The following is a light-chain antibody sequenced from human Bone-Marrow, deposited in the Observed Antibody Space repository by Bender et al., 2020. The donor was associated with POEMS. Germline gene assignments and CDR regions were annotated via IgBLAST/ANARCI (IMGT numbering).Light chain of an antibody. Sequence: QSALTQPRSVSGSPGQSVTISCTGTTSDVGGYNFVSWYQQRPGQAPKLMIYDVRKRPSGVPDRFSGSKSGNTAYLTVSGLQPEDEADYYCSSFGGRNNLLFGGGTKLTVL. V-gene: IGLV2-11*01. CDR3: SSFGGRNNLL. J-gene: IGLJ2*01. CDR1: TSDVGGYNF. CDR2: DVR.